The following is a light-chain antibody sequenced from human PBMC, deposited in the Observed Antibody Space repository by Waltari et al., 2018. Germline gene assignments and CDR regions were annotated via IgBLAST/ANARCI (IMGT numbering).Light chain of an antibody. CDR3: LQYNTYPWT. V-gene: IGKV1-17*03. CDR2: LAS. CDR1: QGISTS. J-gene: IGKJ1*01. Sequence: DIQMTQSPSAMSASVGDRVTITCRASQGISTSLAWFQQKPGKVPKRLIYLASSLQSGVPSRFSGSGSRTEVTLSISSLQPEDFATYYCLQYNTYPWTFGKGTKVEIK.